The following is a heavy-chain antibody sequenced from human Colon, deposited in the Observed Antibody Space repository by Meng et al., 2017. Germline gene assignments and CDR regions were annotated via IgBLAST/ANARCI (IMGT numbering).Heavy chain of an antibody. CDR3: AKGKWELLKNWFDL. D-gene: IGHD1-26*01. CDR1: GFRFDDYA. J-gene: IGHJ5*02. Sequence: GGSLRLSCVGSGFRFDDYAMHWVRQVPGKGLEWVSGISWSSGSTGYADSVKGRFTVSRDNAKHSLYLQMNSLRLEDTALYYCAKGKWELLKNWFDLWGRGTQVTVSS. CDR2: ISWSSGST. V-gene: IGHV3-9*01.